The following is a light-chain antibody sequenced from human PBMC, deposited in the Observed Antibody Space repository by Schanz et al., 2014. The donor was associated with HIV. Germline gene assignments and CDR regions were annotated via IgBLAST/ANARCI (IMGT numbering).Light chain of an antibody. J-gene: IGLJ3*02. Sequence: NFMLTQPHSVSESPGKTVTISCTGSSGSIGSNYVHWYQQRPGTAPTTIIYEDNHRPSGVPDRFSGSLDYSSNSASLIISGLRTEDEADYYCQSYDGSNAGVFGGGTKLTVL. CDR1: SGSIGSNY. CDR3: QSYDGSNAGV. V-gene: IGLV6-57*02. CDR2: EDN.